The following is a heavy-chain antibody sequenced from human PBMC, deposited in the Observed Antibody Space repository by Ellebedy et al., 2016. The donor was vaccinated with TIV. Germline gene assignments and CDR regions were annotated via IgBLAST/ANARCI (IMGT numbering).Heavy chain of an antibody. CDR2: IYYSGST. J-gene: IGHJ4*02. D-gene: IGHD4-17*01. CDR1: GGSISSYY. CDR3: ARARQRTTELDY. V-gene: IGHV4-59*01. Sequence: SETLSLTCTVSGGSISSYYWSWIRQPPGKGLEWIGYIYYSGSTNYNPSLKSRVTISVDTSKNQFSLKLSSVTAADSAVYYCARARQRTTELDYWGQGTLVTVSS.